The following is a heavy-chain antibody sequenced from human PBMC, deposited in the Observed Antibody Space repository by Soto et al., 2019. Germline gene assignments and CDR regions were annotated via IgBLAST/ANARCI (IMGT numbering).Heavy chain of an antibody. CDR3: ARDIGAYCGGDCYLNY. CDR1: GYTFTSYG. V-gene: IGHV1-18*01. D-gene: IGHD2-21*02. Sequence: ASVKVSCKASGYTFTSYGISWVRQAPGQGLKWMGWISAYNGNTNIPQKLQGRVTMTTDTSTSTAYMELRSLRSDDTAVYYCARDIGAYCGGDCYLNYWGQGTLVTVSS. J-gene: IGHJ4*02. CDR2: ISAYNGNT.